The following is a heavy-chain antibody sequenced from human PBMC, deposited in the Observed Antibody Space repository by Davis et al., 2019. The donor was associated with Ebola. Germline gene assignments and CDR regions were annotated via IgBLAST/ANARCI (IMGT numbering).Heavy chain of an antibody. CDR1: GFTFTSYA. V-gene: IGHV3-23*01. D-gene: IGHD6-13*01. CDR3: AKDPWARRDTGSWYSIDY. CDR2: INGSGDVT. Sequence: PGGSLRLSCAASGFTFTSYAMSWVRQAPGKGLEWVSAINGSGDVTYYIDSVKGRFTISKDNSKNTLYLHMTSLRVEDTAVYFCAKDPWARRDTGSWYSIDYWGRGALVTVSS. J-gene: IGHJ4*01.